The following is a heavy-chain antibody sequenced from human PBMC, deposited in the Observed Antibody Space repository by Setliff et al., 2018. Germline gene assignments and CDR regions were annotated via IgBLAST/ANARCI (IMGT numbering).Heavy chain of an antibody. J-gene: IGHJ6*03. V-gene: IGHV4-59*08. Sequence: NPSETLSLTCNVSGGSISSDYWAWIRQPPGKALEWIGYFYHSASSNYNPSLKGRVTMPADTSKKQLYLSLTSVSVADTAMYYCARSHYYASGNSHYYYMDVWGKGTAVTVSS. CDR3: ARSHYYASGNSHYYYMDV. CDR2: FYHSASS. D-gene: IGHD3-10*01. CDR1: GGSISSDY.